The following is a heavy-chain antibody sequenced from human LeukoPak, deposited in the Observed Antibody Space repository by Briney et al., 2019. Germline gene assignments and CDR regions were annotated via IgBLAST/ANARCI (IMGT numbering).Heavy chain of an antibody. D-gene: IGHD6-13*01. V-gene: IGHV3-23*01. CDR2: ISGSGGSS. CDR3: AKDLYSSSWLFDY. Sequence: GGSLRLSCAASGFTFSSYAMSWVRQAPGKGLEWVSAISGSGGSSFYADSVKGRFTISRDNSKNTLYLQMNSLRAEDTAVYYCAKDLYSSSWLFDYWGQGTLVTVSS. J-gene: IGHJ4*02. CDR1: GFTFSSYA.